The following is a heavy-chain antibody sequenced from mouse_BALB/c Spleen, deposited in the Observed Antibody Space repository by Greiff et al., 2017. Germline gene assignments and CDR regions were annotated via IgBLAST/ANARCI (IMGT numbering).Heavy chain of an antibody. CDR1: GFSLTSYG. D-gene: IGHD2-14*01. CDR3: ARERDYRYDGYAMDY. V-gene: IGHV2-2*02. CDR2: IWSGGST. J-gene: IGHJ4*01. Sequence: QVQLKESGPGLVQPSQSLSITCTVSGFSLTSYGVHWVRQSPGKGLEWLGVIWSGGSTDYNAAFISRLSISKDNSKSQVFFKMNSLQANDTAIYYCARERDYRYDGYAMDYWGQGTSVTVSS.